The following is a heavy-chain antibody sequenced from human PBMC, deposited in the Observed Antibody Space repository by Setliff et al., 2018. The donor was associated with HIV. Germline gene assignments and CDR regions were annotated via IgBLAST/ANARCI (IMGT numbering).Heavy chain of an antibody. CDR1: GGSFSGYY. D-gene: IGHD3-22*01. CDR2: INHSGST. J-gene: IGHJ3*02. V-gene: IGHV4-34*01. Sequence: ASETLSLTCAVYGGSFSGYYWSWIRQPPGKGLEWIGEINHSGSTNYNPSLKSRVTISVDTSKNQFSLKLSSVTAADTAVYYCARRGGYTYYYDSSGYHRGPNGAFDIWGQGTMVTVSS. CDR3: ARRGGYTYYYDSSGYHRGPNGAFDI.